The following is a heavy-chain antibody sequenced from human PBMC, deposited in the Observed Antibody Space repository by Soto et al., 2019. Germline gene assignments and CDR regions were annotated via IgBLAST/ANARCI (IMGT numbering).Heavy chain of an antibody. V-gene: IGHV3-74*01. D-gene: IGHD6-19*01. Sequence: EVQLGESGGGLVQPGGSLRLSCAASGFTFSNHWMHWVRQAPGKGLVWVSRINSDGSTTTYADSVKGRFTISRHNAKNTLYLQLNSLRAEDTALYYCARGYSSGPDYWGQGTLVTVSS. CDR1: GFTFSNHW. CDR2: INSDGSTT. J-gene: IGHJ4*02. CDR3: ARGYSSGPDY.